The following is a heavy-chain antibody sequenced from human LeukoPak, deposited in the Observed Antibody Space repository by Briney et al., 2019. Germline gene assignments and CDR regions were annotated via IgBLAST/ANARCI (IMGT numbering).Heavy chain of an antibody. V-gene: IGHV4-59*08. J-gene: IGHJ4*02. CDR2: IYYSGST. D-gene: IGHD5-18*01. Sequence: SETLSLTCTVSGGSISSYYWGWIRQPPGKGLEWIGYIYYSGSTNYNPSLKSRVTISVDTSKNQFSLKLSSVTAADTAVYYCASRQERGYSYGLWGQGTLVTVSS. CDR3: ASRQERGYSYGL. CDR1: GGSISSYY.